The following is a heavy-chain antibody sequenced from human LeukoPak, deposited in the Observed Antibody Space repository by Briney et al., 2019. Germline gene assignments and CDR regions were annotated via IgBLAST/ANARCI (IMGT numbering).Heavy chain of an antibody. D-gene: IGHD2-2*01. CDR3: ARGARYCSSTSCYSYFDC. CDR2: ISYDGSNK. J-gene: IGHJ4*02. V-gene: IGHV3-30*03. Sequence: GGSRRLSCAASGFTFSSYGMHWVRQAPGKGLEWVAVISYDGSNKYYADSVKGRFTISRDNSKNTLYLQMNSLRAEDTAVYYCARGARYCSSTSCYSYFDCWGQGTLVTVSS. CDR1: GFTFSSYG.